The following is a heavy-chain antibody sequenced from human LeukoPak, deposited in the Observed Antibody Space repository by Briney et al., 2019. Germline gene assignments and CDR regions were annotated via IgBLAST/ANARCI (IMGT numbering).Heavy chain of an antibody. Sequence: PSETLSFTCTVSGGSISSSSYYWGWIRHPPGKGLEWLGSIYNSGSTYYNPSLKSRVTTSVDTSKNQFSLKLSSVTAADTAVYFCARREYYDSSGYRWGQGTLVTVSS. J-gene: IGHJ4*02. CDR2: IYNSGST. D-gene: IGHD3-22*01. CDR3: ARREYYDSSGYR. V-gene: IGHV4-39*01. CDR1: GGSISSSSYY.